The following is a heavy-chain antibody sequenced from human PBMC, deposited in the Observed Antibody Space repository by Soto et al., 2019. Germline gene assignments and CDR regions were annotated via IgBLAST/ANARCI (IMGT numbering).Heavy chain of an antibody. Sequence: ASVKVSCKASGYTFTSYDINWVRQATGQGLEWMGWINAYNGNTNYAQKLQGRVTMTTDTSTSTAYMELRSLRSDDTAVYYCARDQGDYGDSTLDYWGQGTLVTVSS. J-gene: IGHJ4*02. V-gene: IGHV1-18*01. D-gene: IGHD4-17*01. CDR1: GYTFTSYD. CDR3: ARDQGDYGDSTLDY. CDR2: INAYNGNT.